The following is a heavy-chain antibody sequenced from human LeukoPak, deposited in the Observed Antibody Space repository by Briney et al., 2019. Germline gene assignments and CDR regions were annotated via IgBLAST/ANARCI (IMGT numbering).Heavy chain of an antibody. D-gene: IGHD1-26*01. CDR1: GGTFSSYA. CDR3: ARGPRYSGTYS. J-gene: IGHJ4*02. V-gene: IGHV1-69*05. Sequence: SVKVSCKASGGTFSSYAISWVRQAPAQGLEWMGGLIPIFGTANYAQKSQGRGSITTDESTSTAYMELSSLRSEDTAVYYCARGPRYSGTYSWGQGTLVTVSS. CDR2: LIPIFGTA.